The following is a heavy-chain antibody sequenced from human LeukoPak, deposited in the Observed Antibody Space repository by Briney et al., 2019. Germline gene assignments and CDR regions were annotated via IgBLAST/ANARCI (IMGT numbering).Heavy chain of an antibody. CDR1: GFTLSSYW. V-gene: IGHV3-74*01. J-gene: IGHJ5*02. CDR2: IITDGSST. CDR3: ARGVNGDTRFDP. D-gene: IGHD4-17*01. Sequence: GGSLRLSCAASGFTLSSYWMHWVRQAPGKGLVWVSRIITDGSSTTYADSVKGRFTISRDNAKNTLYLQMNSLRAEDTAVYYCARGVNGDTRFDPWGQGTLVTVAS.